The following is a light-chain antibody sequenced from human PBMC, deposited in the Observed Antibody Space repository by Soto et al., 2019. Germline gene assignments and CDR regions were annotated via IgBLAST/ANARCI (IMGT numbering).Light chain of an antibody. CDR2: DVT. CDR3: SSFTSSITYV. J-gene: IGLJ1*01. CDR1: SSDVGGYNS. V-gene: IGLV2-14*01. Sequence: QSVLTQPASVSGSPGKSVAISCTGTSSDVGGYNSVSWYRQDPGKAPKLIIYDVTYRPSGVSTRFSGSKSGNTASLTISGLQSEDEADYHCSSFTSSITYVFGTGTKVTVL.